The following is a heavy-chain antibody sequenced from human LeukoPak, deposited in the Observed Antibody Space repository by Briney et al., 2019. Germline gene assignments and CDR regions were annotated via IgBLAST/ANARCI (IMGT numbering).Heavy chain of an antibody. CDR2: IYYSGST. V-gene: IGHV4-59*01. J-gene: IGHJ2*01. CDR1: GGSISSYY. D-gene: IGHD3-10*01. CDR3: ARDSVGWGALHPSYWYFDL. Sequence: SETLSLTCTVSGGSISSYYWSWIRQPPGKGLEWIGYIYYSGSTNYNPSLKSRVTISVDTSKNQFSLKLSSVTAADTAVYYCARDSVGWGALHPSYWYFDLWGCGTLVTVPS.